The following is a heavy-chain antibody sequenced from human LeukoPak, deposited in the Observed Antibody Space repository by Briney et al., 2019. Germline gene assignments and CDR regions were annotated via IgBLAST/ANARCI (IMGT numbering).Heavy chain of an antibody. Sequence: GGSLRLSCAASRFTFSSYSMNWVRQAPGKGLEWVSSISSSSSYIYYADSVKGRFTISRDNAKNSLYLQMNSLRAEDTAVYYCARDLFGGSCGMDVWGQGTTVTVSS. CDR2: ISSSSSYI. CDR1: RFTFSSYS. V-gene: IGHV3-21*01. J-gene: IGHJ6*02. CDR3: ARDLFGGSCGMDV. D-gene: IGHD3-16*01.